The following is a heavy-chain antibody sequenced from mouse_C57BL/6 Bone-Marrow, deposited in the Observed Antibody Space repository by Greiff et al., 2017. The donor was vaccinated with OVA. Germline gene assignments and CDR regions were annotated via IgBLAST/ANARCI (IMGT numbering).Heavy chain of an antibody. Sequence: ESGPGLVKPSQSLSLTCSVTGYSITSGYSWNWIRQFPGNQLEWMGYISSDGSNHYNPSLNNRLSITRDTSKNQLFLTLNSVTTEDTATYDGARCYDGYYGFAYWGQGTLGTVSA. CDR1: GYSITSGYS. V-gene: IGHV3-6*01. D-gene: IGHD2-3*01. CDR2: ISSDGSN. CDR3: ARCYDGYYGFAY. J-gene: IGHJ3*01.